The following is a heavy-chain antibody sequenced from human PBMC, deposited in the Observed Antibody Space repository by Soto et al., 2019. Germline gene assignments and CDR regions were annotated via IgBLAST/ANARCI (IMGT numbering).Heavy chain of an antibody. D-gene: IGHD6-25*01. CDR2: IYSGGST. CDR3: ARDVGAAADK. CDR1: GFTVSNNY. Sequence: EVQLVESGGGLVQPGGSLRLSCAASGFTVSNNYMSWVRQAPGKGLEWVSVIYSGGSTYYADSVKGRFTASRDTSTPPLYLQVSSLRAEDTAVYYCARDVGAAADKWGQGTLVTVSA. J-gene: IGHJ4*02. V-gene: IGHV3-66*01.